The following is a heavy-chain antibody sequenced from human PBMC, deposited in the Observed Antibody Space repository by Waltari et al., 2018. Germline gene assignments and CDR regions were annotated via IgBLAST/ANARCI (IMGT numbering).Heavy chain of an antibody. CDR3: AAKGVVLPATYDY. V-gene: IGHV1-2*06. Sequence: QVQLVQSGAEVKKPGASVKVSCKASGYTFSGSYIHWVRQAPGQGLEWMGRIDPNRGGTDYARKFAGRVSMTRDTSISTAYVELSSLRSDDTAVYYCAAKGVVLPATYDYWGQGTLVTVSS. CDR1: GYTFSGSY. CDR2: IDPNRGGT. J-gene: IGHJ4*02. D-gene: IGHD2-15*01.